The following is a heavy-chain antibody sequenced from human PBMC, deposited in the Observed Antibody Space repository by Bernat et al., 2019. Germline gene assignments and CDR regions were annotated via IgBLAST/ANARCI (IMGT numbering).Heavy chain of an antibody. J-gene: IGHJ3*01. CDR2: IKSKTDGGTT. CDR1: GFTFSNAW. V-gene: IGHV3-15*01. D-gene: IGHD2-15*01. Sequence: EVQLVESGGGLVKPGGSLRLSCAASGFTFSNAWMSWVRQAPGKGLEWVGRIKSKTDGGTTDYAAPVKGRFTISRDDSKNTLYLQMNSLKTEDTAVYYCTTVGGYCSGDSCYSRVWGQGTMVTVSS. CDR3: TTVGGYCSGDSCYSRV.